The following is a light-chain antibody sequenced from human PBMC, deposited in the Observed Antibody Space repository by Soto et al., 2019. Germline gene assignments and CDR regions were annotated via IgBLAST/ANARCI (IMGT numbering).Light chain of an antibody. CDR2: GAS. CDR1: QSVSSNY. J-gene: IGKJ2*01. V-gene: IGKV3-20*01. Sequence: EIVLTQSPGTLSLSPGERATLSCRASQSVSSNYLDCSQQKPGQAPRLLIYGASSRATGIPDRFSGSGSGTDFTLTISRLEPEDFAVYYCQQYGRSLPYTFGQGTKLEIK. CDR3: QQYGRSLPYT.